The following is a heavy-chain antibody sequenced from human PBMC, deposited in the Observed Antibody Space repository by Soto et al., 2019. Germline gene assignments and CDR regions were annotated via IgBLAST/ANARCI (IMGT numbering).Heavy chain of an antibody. J-gene: IGHJ3*02. Sequence: QVQLQESGPGLVKPSETLSLTCTVSGGSISSYYWSWIRQPPGKGLEWIGYIYYSGSTNYNPSLKSRVTISVDTSKNQFSLKLSSVTAADTAVYYCARGAIVGATTGAFDIWGQGTMVTVSS. D-gene: IGHD1-26*01. CDR1: GGSISSYY. CDR3: ARGAIVGATTGAFDI. V-gene: IGHV4-59*01. CDR2: IYYSGST.